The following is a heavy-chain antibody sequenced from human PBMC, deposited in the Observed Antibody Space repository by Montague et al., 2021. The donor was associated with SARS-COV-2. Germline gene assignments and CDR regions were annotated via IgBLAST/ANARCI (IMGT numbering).Heavy chain of an antibody. CDR2: IDWDDDK. D-gene: IGHD3-9*01. J-gene: IGHJ4*02. Sequence: PALVTPTQTLTLTCTFSGFSLSTSGMCVSWIRQPPGKALEWPALIDWDDDKYYSTSLKTRLTISKDTSKNQVVLTMTNMDPVDTATYYCARIRDYDILTGSYSGFDYWGQGTLVTVSS. V-gene: IGHV2-70*01. CDR3: ARIRDYDILTGSYSGFDY. CDR1: GFSLSTSGMC.